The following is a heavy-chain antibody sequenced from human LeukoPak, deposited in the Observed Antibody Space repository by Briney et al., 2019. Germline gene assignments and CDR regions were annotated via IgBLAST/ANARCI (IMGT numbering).Heavy chain of an antibody. CDR2: ISAYNGNT. V-gene: IGHV1-18*01. CDR3: ARDPAAAGISIRWFDP. D-gene: IGHD6-13*01. CDR1: GYTFTSYG. J-gene: IGHJ5*02. Sequence: ASVKVSCKASGYTFTSYGISWVRQAPGQGLEWMGWISAYNGNTNYAQKLQGRVTMTTDTSTSTAYMELRSLRSEDTAVYYCARDPAAAGISIRWFDPWGQGTLVTVSS.